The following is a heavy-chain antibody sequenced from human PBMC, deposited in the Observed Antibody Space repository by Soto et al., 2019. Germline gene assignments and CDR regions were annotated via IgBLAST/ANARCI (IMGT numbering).Heavy chain of an antibody. CDR3: AKDPLRYFDWFFNPSYFDY. Sequence: EVQLLESGGGLVQPGGSLRLSCAASGFTFSSYAMSWVRQAPGKGLEWVSAISGSGGSTYYADSVKGRFTISRDNSKNTLYLQMNSLRAEDTAVYYCAKDPLRYFDWFFNPSYFDYWGQGTLVTVSS. CDR2: ISGSGGST. J-gene: IGHJ4*02. CDR1: GFTFSSYA. V-gene: IGHV3-23*01. D-gene: IGHD3-9*01.